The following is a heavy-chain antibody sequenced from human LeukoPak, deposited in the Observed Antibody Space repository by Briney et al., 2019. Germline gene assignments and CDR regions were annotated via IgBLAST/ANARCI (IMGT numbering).Heavy chain of an antibody. CDR3: ARVQYDYYGSGSYYNPEYYYYGMDV. Sequence: ASVKVSCKAPGYTFTSYGISWVRQAPGQGLEWMGWISAYNGNTNYAQKFQVRVTMTTDTSTSTAYMELRSLRSDDTAVYYCARVQYDYYGSGSYYNPEYYYYGMDVWGQGTTVTVSS. V-gene: IGHV1-18*01. D-gene: IGHD3-10*01. CDR1: GYTFTSYG. CDR2: ISAYNGNT. J-gene: IGHJ6*02.